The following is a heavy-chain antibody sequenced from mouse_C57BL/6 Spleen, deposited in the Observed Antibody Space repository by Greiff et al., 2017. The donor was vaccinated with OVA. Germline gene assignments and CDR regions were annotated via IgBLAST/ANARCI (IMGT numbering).Heavy chain of an antibody. CDR3: ARHEESRTTEWYFDV. CDR1: GYTFTEYT. CDR2: FYPGSGSI. V-gene: IGHV1-62-2*01. D-gene: IGHD1-1*01. Sequence: VQLQQSGAELVKPGASVKLSCKASGYTFTEYTIHWVKQRSGQGLEWIGWFYPGSGSIKYNEKFKDKATLTADKSSSPAYMALSRCTSHDSAVYYCARHEESRTTEWYFDVWGTGTTVTVSS. J-gene: IGHJ1*03.